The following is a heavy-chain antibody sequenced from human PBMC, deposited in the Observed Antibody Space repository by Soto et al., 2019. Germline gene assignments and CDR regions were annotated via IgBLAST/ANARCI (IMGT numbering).Heavy chain of an antibody. V-gene: IGHV1-69*06. D-gene: IGHD2-2*01. CDR1: GGTFSSYA. CDR3: ARGCSSTSCYQEFDY. CDR2: IIPIFGTA. J-gene: IGHJ4*02. Sequence: SVKVSCKASGGTFSSYAISLVRQAPGQGLEWMGGIIPIFGTANYAQKFQGRVTITADKSTSTAYMELSSLRSEDTAVYYCARGCSSTSCYQEFDYWGQGTLVTVSS.